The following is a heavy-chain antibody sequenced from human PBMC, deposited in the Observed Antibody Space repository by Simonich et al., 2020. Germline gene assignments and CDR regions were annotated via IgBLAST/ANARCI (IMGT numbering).Heavy chain of an antibody. V-gene: IGHV3-7*01. CDR3: AREYSSSSDPYWYFDL. Sequence: EVQLVESGGGLVQPGGSLRLSCAASGFTFSSYWMHWVRQAPGKGLVWVAKIKQDGRGKYYGDSVKGRFTISRDNAKNSLYLQMNSLRAEDTAVYYCAREYSSSSDPYWYFDLWGRGTLVTVSS. CDR1: GFTFSSYW. D-gene: IGHD6-6*01. CDR2: IKQDGRGK. J-gene: IGHJ2*01.